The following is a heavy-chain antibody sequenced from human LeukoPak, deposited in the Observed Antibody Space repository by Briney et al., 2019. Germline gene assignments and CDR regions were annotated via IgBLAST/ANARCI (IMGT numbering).Heavy chain of an antibody. CDR3: ARQPPGGYCSSTSCREGDY. D-gene: IGHD2-2*01. J-gene: IGHJ4*02. V-gene: IGHV5-51*01. CDR1: GYSFTSYW. CDR2: IYPGDSDT. Sequence: GESLKISCKGSGYSFTSYWIGWVRQMPGKGLEWMGIIYPGDSDTRYSPSFQGQVTISADKSISTAYLQWSSLKASDTAMYYCARQPPGGYCSSTSCREGDYWGQGTLVTVSS.